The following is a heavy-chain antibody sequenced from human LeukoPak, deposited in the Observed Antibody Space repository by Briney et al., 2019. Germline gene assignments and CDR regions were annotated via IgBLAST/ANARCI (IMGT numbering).Heavy chain of an antibody. V-gene: IGHV3-30*02. CDR1: GFTFDDYG. J-gene: IGHJ4*02. CDR3: AREGYCTGGSCPDSFDY. D-gene: IGHD2-15*01. Sequence: GGSLRLSCAASGFTFDDYGMHWVRQAPGKGLEWVAFIRYDGSNKYYADSVKGRFTISRDNSKNTLYLQINSLRAEDTAVYYCAREGYCTGGSCPDSFDYWGQGTLVTVSS. CDR2: IRYDGSNK.